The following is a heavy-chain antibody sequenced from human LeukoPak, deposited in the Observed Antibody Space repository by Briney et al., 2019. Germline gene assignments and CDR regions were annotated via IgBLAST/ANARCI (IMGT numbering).Heavy chain of an antibody. V-gene: IGHV3-23*01. D-gene: IGHD3-3*01. CDR3: AGRRAYYDFWSGYYAGDPPSASLDY. J-gene: IGHJ4*02. CDR1: GFTFNTYA. Sequence: GGSLRLSCAASGFTFNTYAMSWVRQAPGKGLEWVSAISGSGGTTYYADSVKGRFTISRDNSKNTLYLQMNSLRAEDTAVYYCAGRRAYYDFWSGYYAGDPPSASLDYWGQGTLVTVSS. CDR2: ISGSGGTT.